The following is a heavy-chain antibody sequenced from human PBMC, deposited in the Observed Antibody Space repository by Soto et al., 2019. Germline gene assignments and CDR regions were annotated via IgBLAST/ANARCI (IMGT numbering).Heavy chain of an antibody. Sequence: PSETLSLTCTVSGGSISSGGYYWSWIRQHPGKGLEWIGYIYYSGSTYYNPSLKSRVTISVDTSKNQFSLKLSSVTAADTAVYYCATSSPNYRFGELSGYYFDYWGQGTLVTVSS. D-gene: IGHD3-10*01. CDR3: ATSSPNYRFGELSGYYFDY. CDR1: GGSISSGGYY. J-gene: IGHJ4*02. V-gene: IGHV4-31*03. CDR2: IYYSGST.